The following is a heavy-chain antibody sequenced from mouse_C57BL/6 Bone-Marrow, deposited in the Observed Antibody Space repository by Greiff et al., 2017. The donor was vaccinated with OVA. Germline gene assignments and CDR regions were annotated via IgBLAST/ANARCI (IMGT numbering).Heavy chain of an antibody. D-gene: IGHD2-5*01. Sequence: VQLQQSGAELVRPGASVKLSCTASGFNIKDGYMHWVKQRPEQGLEWIGWIDPENGDTEYASKFQGKATITADTSSNTAYLQLSSLTSEDTAVYYCTTAYYSNYFAYWGQGTLVTVSA. CDR1: GFNIKDGY. J-gene: IGHJ3*01. CDR2: IDPENGDT. CDR3: TTAYYSNYFAY. V-gene: IGHV14-4*01.